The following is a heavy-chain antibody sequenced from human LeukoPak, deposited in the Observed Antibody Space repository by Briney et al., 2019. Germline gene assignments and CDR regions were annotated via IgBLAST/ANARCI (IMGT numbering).Heavy chain of an antibody. Sequence: GGSLRLSCAASGFTFSSYAMHWVRQAPGKGLEWVAVISYDGSNKYYADSVKGRFTISRDNSKNTLYLQMNSLRAEDTAVYYCARGPSGSYFRRYYWFDPWGQGTLVTVSS. CDR3: ARGPSGSYFRRYYWFDP. J-gene: IGHJ5*02. CDR2: ISYDGSNK. CDR1: GFTFSSYA. D-gene: IGHD1-26*01. V-gene: IGHV3-30-3*01.